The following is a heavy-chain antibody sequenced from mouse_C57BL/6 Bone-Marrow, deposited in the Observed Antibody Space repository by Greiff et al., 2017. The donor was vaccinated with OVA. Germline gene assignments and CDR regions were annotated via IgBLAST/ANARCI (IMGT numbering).Heavy chain of an antibody. V-gene: IGHV7-3*01. CDR3: ARDAMDY. Sequence: EVKLMESGGGLVQPGGSLSLSCAASGFTFTDYYMSWVRQPPGKALEWLGFIRTKANGYTTEYSASVKGRFTISRDNSQSILYLQMNALRAEDSATYYCARDAMDYWGQGTSVTVSS. CDR1: GFTFTDYY. J-gene: IGHJ4*01. CDR2: IRTKANGYTT.